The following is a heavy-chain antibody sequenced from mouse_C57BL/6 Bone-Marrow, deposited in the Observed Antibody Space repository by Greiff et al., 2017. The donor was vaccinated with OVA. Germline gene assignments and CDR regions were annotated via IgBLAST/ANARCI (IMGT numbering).Heavy chain of an antibody. CDR2: IDPENGDT. D-gene: IGHD2-1*01. Sequence: EVQLQQSGAELVRPGASVKLSCTASGFNIKDDYMHWVKQRPEQGLEWIGWIDPENGDTEYAAKFQGKATITADTSSNTAYLQLSSLTSEDTAVYYCTTYRNFYYYAMDYWGQGTSVTVSS. J-gene: IGHJ4*01. CDR3: TTYRNFYYYAMDY. V-gene: IGHV14-4*01. CDR1: GFNIKDDY.